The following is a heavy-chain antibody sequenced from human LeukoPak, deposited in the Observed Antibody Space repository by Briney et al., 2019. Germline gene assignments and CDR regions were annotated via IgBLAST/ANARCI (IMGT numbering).Heavy chain of an antibody. V-gene: IGHV1-18*01. CDR2: SNAYNGNT. J-gene: IGHJ3*02. D-gene: IGHD4-17*01. Sequence: ASVMVCCKASGYTFTSYGISCMRQAPGQWLELMGWSNAYNGNTNYAQTLQGRVTMTTDTSTSTAYMELRSLRSDDTAVYYCARDDYGDYPEFDAFDIWGQGTMVTVSS. CDR3: ARDDYGDYPEFDAFDI. CDR1: GYTFTSYG.